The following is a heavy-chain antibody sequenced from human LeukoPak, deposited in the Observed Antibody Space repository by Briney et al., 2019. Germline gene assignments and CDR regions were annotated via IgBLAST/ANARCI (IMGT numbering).Heavy chain of an antibody. CDR3: ARDQAWFGDGAYYYYYGMDV. J-gene: IGHJ6*04. Sequence: GGSLRLSCAASGFTFSSYWMSWVRQAPGKGLEWVANIKQDGSEKYYVDSVKGRLTISRDNAKNSLYLQMNSLRAEDTAVYYCARDQAWFGDGAYYYYYGMDVWGKGTTVTVSS. V-gene: IGHV3-7*03. CDR1: GFTFSSYW. CDR2: IKQDGSEK. D-gene: IGHD3-10*01.